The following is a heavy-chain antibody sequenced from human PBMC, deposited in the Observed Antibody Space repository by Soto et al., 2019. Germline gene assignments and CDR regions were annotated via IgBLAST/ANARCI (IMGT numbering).Heavy chain of an antibody. CDR1: GYSFTSYW. D-gene: IGHD5-12*01. V-gene: IGHV5-51*01. Sequence: GESLKISCKGSGYSFTSYWVGWVRQMPGKGLEWMGIIYPGDSDTRYSPSFQGQVTISADKSISTAYLQWSSLKASGTAMYYCARERGYSGYDASSARFDPWGQGTLVTVSS. CDR3: ARERGYSGYDASSARFDP. CDR2: IYPGDSDT. J-gene: IGHJ5*02.